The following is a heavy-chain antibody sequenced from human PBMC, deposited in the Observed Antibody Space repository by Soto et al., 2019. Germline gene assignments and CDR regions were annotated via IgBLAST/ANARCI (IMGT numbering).Heavy chain of an antibody. V-gene: IGHV1-58*01. Sequence: QMHLVQSGPEVKKPGTSVKVSCKASGLTFSQSALHWVRQTRGQHLEWIGWIDLGSGNTNYAQKLQDRVTIIRDLSTSTAYMELSSLSSEDTAVYFCAVTFPSASYWSDAFDLWGQGTTVTVSS. CDR2: IDLGSGNT. J-gene: IGHJ3*01. D-gene: IGHD1-26*01. CDR3: AVTFPSASYWSDAFDL. CDR1: GLTFSQSA.